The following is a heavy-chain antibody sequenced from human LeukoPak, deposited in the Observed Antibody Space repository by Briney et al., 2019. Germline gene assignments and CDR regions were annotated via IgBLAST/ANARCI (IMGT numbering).Heavy chain of an antibody. CDR1: GFPLSSYG. Sequence: GGSLRLFCAASGFPLSSYGMHWVRQAPGKGLEWVAFIRYDGSNKYYADSVKGRFTISRDNSKNTLYLQMNSLRAEDTAVYYCARDFAYAAGNWFDPWGQGTLVTVSS. D-gene: IGHD2-21*01. CDR3: ARDFAYAAGNWFDP. CDR2: IRYDGSNK. J-gene: IGHJ5*02. V-gene: IGHV3-30*02.